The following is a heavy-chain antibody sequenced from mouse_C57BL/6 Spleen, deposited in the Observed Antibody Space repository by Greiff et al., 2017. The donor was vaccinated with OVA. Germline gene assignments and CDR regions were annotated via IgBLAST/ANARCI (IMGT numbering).Heavy chain of an antibody. D-gene: IGHD3-1*01. CDR2: ISSGSSTI. CDR1: GFTFSDYG. J-gene: IGHJ4*01. V-gene: IGHV5-17*01. Sequence: DVMLVESGGGLVKPGGSLKLSCAASGFTFSDYGMHWVRQAPEKGLEWVAYISSGSSTIYYADTVKGRFTISRDNAKNTLFLQMTSLRSEDTAMYYCARKRIGDAMDYWGQGTSVTVSS. CDR3: ARKRIGDAMDY.